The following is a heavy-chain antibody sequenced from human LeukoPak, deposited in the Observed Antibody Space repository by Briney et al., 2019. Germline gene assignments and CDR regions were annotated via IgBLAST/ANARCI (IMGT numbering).Heavy chain of an antibody. CDR3: ARETDRYCSSTSCYGYYYYGMDI. Sequence: GGSLRLSCAASGFTFSSYSMNWVRQAPGKGLGWVSSISSSSSYIYYADSVKGRFTISRDNAKNSLYLQMNSLRAEDTAVYYCARETDRYCSSTSCYGYYYYGMDIWGQGTTVTVSS. CDR2: ISSSSSYI. D-gene: IGHD2-2*01. V-gene: IGHV3-21*01. CDR1: GFTFSSYS. J-gene: IGHJ6*02.